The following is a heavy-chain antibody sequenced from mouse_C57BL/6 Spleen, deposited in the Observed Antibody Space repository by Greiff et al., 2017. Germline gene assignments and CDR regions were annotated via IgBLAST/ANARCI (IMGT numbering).Heavy chain of an antibody. V-gene: IGHV1-15*01. CDR3: TRSSSRNYAMDY. Sequence: VQLQQSGAELVRPGASVTLSCKASGYTFTDYEMHWVKQTPVHGLEWIGAIAPETGGTAYNQKFKGKAILTADKASSTAYMELRSLTSEDSAVYYCTRSSSRNYAMDYWGQGTSVTVSS. CDR1: GYTFTDYE. J-gene: IGHJ4*01. D-gene: IGHD6-2*01. CDR2: IAPETGGT.